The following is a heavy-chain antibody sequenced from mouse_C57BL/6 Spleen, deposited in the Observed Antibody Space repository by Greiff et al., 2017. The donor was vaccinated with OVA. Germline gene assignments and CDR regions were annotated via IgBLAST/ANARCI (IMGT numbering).Heavy chain of an antibody. Sequence: QVQLQQPGAELVKPGASVKLSCKASGYTFTSYWMHWVKQRPGQGLEWIGLIHPNSGSTNYNEKFKSKATLTVDKSSSTAYMQLSSLTSEDSAVYYCAREGVVANDAMDYWGQGTSVTVSS. D-gene: IGHD1-1*01. J-gene: IGHJ4*01. CDR2: IHPNSGST. V-gene: IGHV1-64*01. CDR3: AREGVVANDAMDY. CDR1: GYTFTSYW.